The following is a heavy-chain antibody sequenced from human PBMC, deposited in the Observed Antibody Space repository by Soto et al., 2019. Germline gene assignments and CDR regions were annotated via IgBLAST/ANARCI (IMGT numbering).Heavy chain of an antibody. CDR3: ARAPYYYDSSGYNPHGAFDI. CDR1: DGKIINRGCY. J-gene: IGHJ3*02. Sequence: TVFDGKIINRGCYWIRIRQHPGKGLEWIGYIYYSGSTYYNPSLKSRVTISVDTSKSQFSLKLSSVTAADTAVYYCARAPYYYDSSGYNPHGAFDIWGQGTMVTGSS. V-gene: IGHV4-31*02. D-gene: IGHD3-22*01. CDR2: IYYSGST.